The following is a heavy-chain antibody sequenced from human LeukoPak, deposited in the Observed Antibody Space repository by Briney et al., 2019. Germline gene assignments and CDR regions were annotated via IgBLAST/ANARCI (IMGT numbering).Heavy chain of an antibody. Sequence: SQTMSLTCTVSGGSISSGSYYWSWIRQPAGKGLEWIGRIYTSGSTNYNPSLKSRVTISVDTSKNQFSLKLSSVTAAVTDVYYCSSLDYGDYSRDYRGQGTLVTVSS. CDR3: SSLDYGDYSRDY. D-gene: IGHD4-17*01. V-gene: IGHV4-61*02. CDR1: GGSISSGSYY. J-gene: IGHJ4*02. CDR2: IYTSGST.